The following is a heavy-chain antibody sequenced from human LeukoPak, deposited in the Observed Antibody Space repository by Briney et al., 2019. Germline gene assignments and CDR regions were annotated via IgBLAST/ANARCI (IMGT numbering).Heavy chain of an antibody. D-gene: IGHD2/OR15-2a*01. V-gene: IGHV3-53*01. J-gene: IGHJ6*03. Sequence: GGSLRLSCAASGFTFSSYSMNWVRQAPGKGLEWVSIIYGGSTYYADSVKGRFTTSRDNSKNTVYLQMNSLRAEDTAVYYCARDFEGVHRTTNSYTYYYYMDVWGKGTTVIVSS. CDR3: ARDFEGVHRTTNSYTYYYYMDV. CDR1: GFTFSSYS. CDR2: IYGGST.